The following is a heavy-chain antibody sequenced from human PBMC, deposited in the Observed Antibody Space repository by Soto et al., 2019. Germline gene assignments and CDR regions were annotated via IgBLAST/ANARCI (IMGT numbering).Heavy chain of an antibody. CDR3: ARTRSAWSNFHYFSLDV. Sequence: QVQLVESGGGVVQPGRSLRRACAASGFTFNSYGMHWVRQGPGNGLEWVAFISYDSTKTYYADSVKGRFTISRDNSNSALYVQMNSLTGEETAVYYCARTRSAWSNFHYFSLDVWGQGTTVT. V-gene: IGHV3-30*03. D-gene: IGHD1-26*01. CDR2: ISYDSTKT. J-gene: IGHJ6*01. CDR1: GFTFNSYG.